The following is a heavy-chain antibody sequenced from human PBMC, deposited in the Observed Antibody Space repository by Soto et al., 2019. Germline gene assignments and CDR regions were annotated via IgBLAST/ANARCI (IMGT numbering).Heavy chain of an antibody. V-gene: IGHV1-69*12. CDR1: GGTFSNYV. CDR3: ARDQNRPGTYGGNSLDY. Sequence: VQLVQSGAEWKKPGSSVKVSCKASGGTFSNYVINWVRQAPGQGLEWMGDIIPIFDTTHYAQNFQGRVTITADESTATAYMELSSLRSEDTGVYYCARDQNRPGTYGGNSLDYWGQGTLVTVSS. D-gene: IGHD2-21*02. CDR2: IIPIFDTT. J-gene: IGHJ4*02.